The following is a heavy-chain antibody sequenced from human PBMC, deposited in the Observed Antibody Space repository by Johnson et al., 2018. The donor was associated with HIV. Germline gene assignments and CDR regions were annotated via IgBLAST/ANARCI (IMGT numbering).Heavy chain of an antibody. V-gene: IGHV3-30*18. CDR1: GLRFSNAW. CDR2: ISYSGSDT. CDR3: AKERTAMVTPCDA. J-gene: IGHJ3*01. D-gene: IGHD5-18*01. Sequence: QVQLVESGGGLVKPGGSLRLSCAASGLRFSNAWMGWVRQAPGKGLEWVAFISYSGSDTYYVDSVKGRFTVSRDNSEITLFLQMNSLRDEDTAVYYCAKERTAMVTPCDAWGQGTRVTVSS.